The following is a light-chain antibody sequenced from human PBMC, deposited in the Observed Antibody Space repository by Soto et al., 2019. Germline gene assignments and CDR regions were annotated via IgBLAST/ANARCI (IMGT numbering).Light chain of an antibody. J-gene: IGKJ1*01. Sequence: DIQMTQSPSTLSASVGDRVTITCRASQSISSWLAWYQQKPGKAPKLLIYDASSLESGVPSRFSGSGSGTELTLTLSSRQPDDFATYYCQQYNSHSPWTFGQGTKVEIK. CDR1: QSISSW. V-gene: IGKV1-5*01. CDR2: DAS. CDR3: QQYNSHSPWT.